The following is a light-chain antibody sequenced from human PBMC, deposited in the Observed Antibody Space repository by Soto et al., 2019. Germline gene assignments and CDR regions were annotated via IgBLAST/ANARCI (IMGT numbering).Light chain of an antibody. CDR2: APS. Sequence: DIHMTQSPSSVSASXGDRVTLMWRESQGISSCVAWDHQKPGKGXKLGIXAPSSLQSAVQSRLIGSGSGKDFTLTISSLQPEEFATYYCKQANSFPSITFGQGTRLEIK. CDR3: KQANSFPSIT. CDR1: QGISSC. V-gene: IGKV1D-12*01. J-gene: IGKJ5*01.